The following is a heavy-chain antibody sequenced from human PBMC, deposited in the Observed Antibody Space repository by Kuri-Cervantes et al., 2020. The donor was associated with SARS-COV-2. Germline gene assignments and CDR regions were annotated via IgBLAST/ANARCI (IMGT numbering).Heavy chain of an antibody. CDR3: ARVRVAAAGSNWFDP. CDR2: IYASGST. J-gene: IGHJ5*02. Sequence: SETLSLTCTVSGGSINGGGYSWSWFRQTAGKELEWIGRIYASGSTNYNPSLESRVTISVDTSENQFSLNLSSVTAADTAVYYCARVRVAAAGSNWFDPWGQGTLVTVSS. D-gene: IGHD6-13*01. V-gene: IGHV4-61*02. CDR1: GGSINGGGYS.